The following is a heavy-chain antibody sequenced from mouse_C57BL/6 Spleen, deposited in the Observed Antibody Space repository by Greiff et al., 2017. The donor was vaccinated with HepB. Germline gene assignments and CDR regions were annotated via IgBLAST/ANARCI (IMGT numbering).Heavy chain of an antibody. Sequence: VQLQQSGPVLVKPGASVKMSCKASGYTFTDYYMNWVKQSHGKSLEWIGVINPYNGGTSYNQKFKGKATLTVDKSSSTAYMELNSLTSEDSAVYYCARYYDYERDFDVWGTGTTVTVSS. V-gene: IGHV1-19*01. CDR1: GYTFTDYY. D-gene: IGHD2-4*01. CDR2: INPYNGGT. CDR3: ARYYDYERDFDV. J-gene: IGHJ1*03.